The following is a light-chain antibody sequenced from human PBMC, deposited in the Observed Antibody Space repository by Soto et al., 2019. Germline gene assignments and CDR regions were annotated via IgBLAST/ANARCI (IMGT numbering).Light chain of an antibody. CDR1: QCVSSY. J-gene: IGKJ5*01. Sequence: EILMTQSPATLSLSPGERATLSCRASQCVSSYLAWYQQKPGQAPRLLIYDASNRATGIPARFSGSGSGTDFTLTNSSLEPEDFAVYYCQQRSNWPLITFGQGTRLE. V-gene: IGKV3-11*01. CDR3: QQRSNWPLIT. CDR2: DAS.